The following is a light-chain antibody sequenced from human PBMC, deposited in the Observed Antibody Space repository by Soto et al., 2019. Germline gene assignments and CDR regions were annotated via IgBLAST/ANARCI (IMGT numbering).Light chain of an antibody. CDR3: QQYNNWPIT. V-gene: IGKV3-11*01. CDR2: DAS. Sequence: EVVLTQSPATLSSSQGESVTLSCRASQNIDTYLAWYQQRPGQAPRLLIYDASYRAVGIPSRFSGSGSGTEFTLAISSLQSEDFEIYYCQQYNNWPITFGQGTRLAIK. CDR1: QNIDTY. J-gene: IGKJ5*01.